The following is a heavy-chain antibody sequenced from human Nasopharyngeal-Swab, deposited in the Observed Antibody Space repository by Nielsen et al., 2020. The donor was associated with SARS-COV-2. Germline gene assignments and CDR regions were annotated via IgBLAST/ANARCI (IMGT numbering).Heavy chain of an antibody. CDR2: IAWDDDK. Sequence: SGPTLVKPTQTLTLTCTFSGFSLSTSGMCVSWIRQPPGKALEWLALIAWDDDKYYSTSLKTRLTISKDTSKNQVVLTVTDMDPVDTATYYCARTPPTIAAHAFDIWGQGTMVTVSS. J-gene: IGHJ3*02. V-gene: IGHV2-70*01. CDR1: GFSLSTSGMC. CDR3: ARTPPTIAAHAFDI. D-gene: IGHD6-13*01.